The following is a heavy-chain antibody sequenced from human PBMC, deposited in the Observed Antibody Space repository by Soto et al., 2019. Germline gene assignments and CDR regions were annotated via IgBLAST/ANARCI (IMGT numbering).Heavy chain of an antibody. CDR3: ARGGRXHPLKTAPQGYYYGMDV. Sequence: GGSLRLSCAASGFTFSSYEMNWVRQAPGKGLEWVSYISSSGSTIYYADSVKGRFTISRDNAKNSLYLQMNSLRAEDTAVYYCARGGRXHPLKTAPQGYYYGMDVWGQGTTVTVSS. CDR1: GFTFSSYE. J-gene: IGHJ6*02. V-gene: IGHV3-48*03. CDR2: ISSSGSTI.